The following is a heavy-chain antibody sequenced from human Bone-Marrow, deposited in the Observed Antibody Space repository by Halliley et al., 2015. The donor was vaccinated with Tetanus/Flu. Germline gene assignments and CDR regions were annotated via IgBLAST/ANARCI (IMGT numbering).Heavy chain of an antibody. CDR3: ARGRRDRNYYNGMDV. CDR2: FNPSSGST. D-gene: IGHD2-15*01. CDR1: GHTFTHYY. J-gene: IGHJ6*02. Sequence: QLVQSGAEVKQPGASVRVSCKASGHTFTHYYIHWVRQAPGQGLEWMGLFNPSSGSTTFAQRFQGRVTLTRDTSTSTVYMELSSRRSDDRGVYYCARGRRDRNYYNGMDVWGQGTSVTVSS. V-gene: IGHV1-46*01.